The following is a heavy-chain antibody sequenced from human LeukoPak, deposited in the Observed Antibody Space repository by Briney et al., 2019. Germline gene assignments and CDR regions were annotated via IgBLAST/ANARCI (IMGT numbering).Heavy chain of an antibody. V-gene: IGHV3-74*01. CDR2: INSDGSST. CDR3: ARDRVSDSSGYYYGWYFDL. CDR1: GFTFSSYW. D-gene: IGHD3-22*01. J-gene: IGHJ2*01. Sequence: GGSLRLSCAASGFTFSSYWMHWVRQAPGKGLVWVSRINSDGSSTSYADSVKGRFTISRDNAKNTLYLQMNSLRAEDTAVYYCARDRVSDSSGYYYGWYFDLWGRGTLVTVSS.